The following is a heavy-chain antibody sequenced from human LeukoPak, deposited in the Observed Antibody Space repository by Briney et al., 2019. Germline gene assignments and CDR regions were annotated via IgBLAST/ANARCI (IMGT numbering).Heavy chain of an antibody. CDR3: AREQRNYYDSSGYPDY. Sequence: SVKVSCKASGGTFSSYAISWVRQAPGQGLEWMGGIIPIFGTANYAQKFQGRVTITADESTSTAYMELRSLRSDDTAVYYCAREQRNYYDSSGYPDYWGQGTLVTVSS. CDR2: IIPIFGTA. CDR1: GGTFSSYA. V-gene: IGHV1-69*13. D-gene: IGHD3-22*01. J-gene: IGHJ4*02.